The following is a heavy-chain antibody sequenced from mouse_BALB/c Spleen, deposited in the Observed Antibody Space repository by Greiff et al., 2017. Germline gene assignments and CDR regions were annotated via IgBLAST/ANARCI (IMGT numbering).Heavy chain of an antibody. Sequence: VQLQQSGAELARPGASVKMSCKASGYTFTSYTMHWVKQRPGQGLDWIGYINPSSGYTNYNQKFKDKATLTADKSSSTAYIQLSSLTSEDSAVYYCARRDYKVLFDDWGQGTMVTVSA. CDR2: INPSSGYT. J-gene: IGHJ3*01. CDR3: ARRDYKVLFDD. V-gene: IGHV1-4*01. D-gene: IGHD2-12*01. CDR1: GYTFTSYT.